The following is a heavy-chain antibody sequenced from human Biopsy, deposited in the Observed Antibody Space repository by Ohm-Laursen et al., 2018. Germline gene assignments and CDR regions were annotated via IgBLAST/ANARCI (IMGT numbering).Heavy chain of an antibody. D-gene: IGHD1-26*01. CDR1: GGTFSNYG. Sequence: SVKVSCKAPGGTFSNYGVNWVRQAPGQGLKWMGGIIPMFGTANYAQMFQGRVTISADESTSTSYMELSSLTTEDTAIYYCARGPHSGSHSCFDYWGRGTLVTASS. CDR3: ARGPHSGSHSCFDY. V-gene: IGHV1-69*13. J-gene: IGHJ4*02. CDR2: IIPMFGTA.